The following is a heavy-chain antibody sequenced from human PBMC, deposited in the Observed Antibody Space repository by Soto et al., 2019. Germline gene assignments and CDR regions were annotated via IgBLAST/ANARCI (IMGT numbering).Heavy chain of an antibody. CDR2: ISWNSGSI. Sequence: ALRRSCAASGCILGEHAMHWVRQAPGKGLEWVSGISWNSGSIGYADSVKGRFTISRDNAKNSLYLQMNSLRAEDTALYYCAKSGITIFGVGGAWFDP. J-gene: IGHJ5*02. CDR3: AKSGITIFGVGGAWFDP. CDR1: GCILGEHA. V-gene: IGHV3-9*01. D-gene: IGHD3-3*01.